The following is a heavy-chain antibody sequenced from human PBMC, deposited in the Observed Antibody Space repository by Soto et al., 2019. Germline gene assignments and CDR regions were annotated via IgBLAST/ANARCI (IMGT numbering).Heavy chain of an antibody. CDR3: ARRVDNWNSGGYFDY. Sequence: PXETLSLTCPVSGASISSSSYYWGWIRQPPGKGLEWIGSIYYSGSTYYNPSLKSRVTISVDTSKNQFSLKLSSVTAADTAVYYCARRVDNWNSGGYFDYWGQGTPVTVYS. V-gene: IGHV4-39*01. D-gene: IGHD1-7*01. CDR2: IYYSGST. CDR1: GASISSSSYY. J-gene: IGHJ4*02.